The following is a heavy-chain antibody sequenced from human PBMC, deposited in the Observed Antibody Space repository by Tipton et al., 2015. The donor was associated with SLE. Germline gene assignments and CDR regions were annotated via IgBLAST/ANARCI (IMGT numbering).Heavy chain of an antibody. CDR2: ISPHNSAS. CDR3: LRGGHGSGHH. CDR1: GYDFSGYW. J-gene: IGHJ1*01. V-gene: IGHV1-2*06. D-gene: IGHD3-3*01. Sequence: QSGPEVKKPGAAVTVSCKASGYDFSGYWIHWVRQAPGQGPEWMGRISPHNSASDYAQKFQGRVSITRDMSTAYMELTSLQSHDTAVYYCLRGGHGSGHHWGLGTLVTVSS.